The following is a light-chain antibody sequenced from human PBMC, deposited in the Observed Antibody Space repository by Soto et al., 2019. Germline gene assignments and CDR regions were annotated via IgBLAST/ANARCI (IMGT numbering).Light chain of an antibody. CDR3: SSYTSSSTYV. CDR2: DVS. J-gene: IGLJ1*01. Sequence: QSVLTQPPSVSGSPGHSVTSSCTGTSSDVGSYNGVSWYQQPPGTAPKLMIYDVSNRPSGVPDRFSGSKSGNTASLTISGLQAEDEGDYYCSSYTSSSTYVFGTGNKVTVL. CDR1: SSDVGSYNG. V-gene: IGLV2-18*02.